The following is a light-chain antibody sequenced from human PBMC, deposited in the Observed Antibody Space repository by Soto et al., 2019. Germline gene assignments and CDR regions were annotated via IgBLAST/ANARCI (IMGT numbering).Light chain of an antibody. V-gene: IGKV2-30*01. Sequence: DIVMTQSPLSLPVTLGQPASISCRSSQSLVYRNGDIYLNWFQQRPGQSPRRLIYKVSNRDSGVPDRFSGSGSGTDFTLKISRVEAEDVGIYYCMQGTHWPYTFGQGTKLEIK. CDR3: MQGTHWPYT. CDR2: KVS. CDR1: QSLVYRNGDIY. J-gene: IGKJ2*01.